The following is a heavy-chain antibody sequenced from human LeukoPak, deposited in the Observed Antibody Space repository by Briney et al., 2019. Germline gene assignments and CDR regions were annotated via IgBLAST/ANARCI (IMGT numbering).Heavy chain of an antibody. V-gene: IGHV1-2*06. CDR2: INPNSGGT. Sequence: ASVKVSCKASGYTFTGYYMHWVRQAPGQGLEWMGRINPNSGGTNYAQKFQGRVTMTRDTPISTAYMELSRLRSDDTAVYYCARDPPGYCSGGSCNTFDYWGQGTLVTVSS. D-gene: IGHD2-15*01. CDR3: ARDPPGYCSGGSCNTFDY. J-gene: IGHJ4*02. CDR1: GYTFTGYY.